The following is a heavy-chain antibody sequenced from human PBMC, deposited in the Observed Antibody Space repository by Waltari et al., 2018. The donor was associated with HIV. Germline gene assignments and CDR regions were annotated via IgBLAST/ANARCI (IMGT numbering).Heavy chain of an antibody. CDR2: IWYDGSNT. J-gene: IGHJ6*02. Sequence: QVQLVESGGGVVQPGRALRLCCAASGFTVRTYGWHWARQAPGKGLEWVAVIWYDGSNTYYTDSVKGRFTISRDNSKNTLYLQMYSLRAEDTAVYYCARDVQGYCGGERCFYGMDVWGQGTTVTVSS. CDR3: ARDVQGYCGGERCFYGMDV. V-gene: IGHV3-33*01. CDR1: GFTVRTYG. D-gene: IGHD2-21*01.